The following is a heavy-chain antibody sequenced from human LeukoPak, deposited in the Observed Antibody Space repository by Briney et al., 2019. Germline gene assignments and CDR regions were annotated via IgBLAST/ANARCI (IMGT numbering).Heavy chain of an antibody. CDR1: GYTFTGYY. J-gene: IGHJ5*02. CDR3: ARDEAHYYGSGSYPNWFDP. CDR2: INPNSGGT. V-gene: IGHV1-2*02. D-gene: IGHD3-10*01. Sequence: ASVKVPCKASGYTFTGYYMHWVRQAPGQGLEWMGWINPNSGGTNYAQKFQGRVTMTRDTSISTAYMELSRLRSDDTAVYYCARDEAHYYGSGSYPNWFDPWGQGTLVTVSS.